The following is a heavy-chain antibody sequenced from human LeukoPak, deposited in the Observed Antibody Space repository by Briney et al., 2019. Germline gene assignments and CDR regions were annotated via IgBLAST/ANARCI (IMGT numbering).Heavy chain of an antibody. CDR1: GYSFTSHY. CDR3: ARDKRVAVAGTYIYYYYMDV. D-gene: IGHD6-19*01. J-gene: IGHJ6*03. Sequence: ASVKVSCKASGYSFTSHYMHWVRQAPGQGLEWLGLINPSGSSTLYAQKFQGRVTMTRDMSTTTDYMELSSLRSEDTAVYYCARDKRVAVAGTYIYYYYMDVWGNGTTVTISS. V-gene: IGHV1-46*01. CDR2: INPSGSST.